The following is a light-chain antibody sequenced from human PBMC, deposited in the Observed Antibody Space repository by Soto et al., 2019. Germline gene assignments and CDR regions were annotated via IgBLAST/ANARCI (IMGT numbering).Light chain of an antibody. Sequence: QSVLTQPPSVSGSPGQSVTISCSGTINDVTAFYRVSWYQQTPGTAPKLMIYEVTDRPSGVSNRFSGSKSGNTASLTISGLQAEDEAEYYCSSYTNINTRACVFGTGTKVTVL. V-gene: IGLV2-18*02. CDR1: INDVTAFYR. CDR3: SSYTNINTRACV. CDR2: EVT. J-gene: IGLJ1*01.